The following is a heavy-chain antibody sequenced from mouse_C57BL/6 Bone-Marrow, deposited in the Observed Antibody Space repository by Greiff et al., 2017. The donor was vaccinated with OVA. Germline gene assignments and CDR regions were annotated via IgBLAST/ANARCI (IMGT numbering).Heavy chain of an antibody. D-gene: IGHD2-5*01. CDR3: ARAYYINYYYGVDY. J-gene: IGHJ4*01. Sequence: QVQLQQPGAELVMPGASVKLSCKASGYTFTSYWMHWVKQRPGQGLEWIGEIDPSDSYTNYNQKFKGKSTLTVDKSSSTAYMQLSSLTSEDSAVYYCARAYYINYYYGVDYWGQGTSVTVSS. CDR1: GYTFTSYW. V-gene: IGHV1-69*01. CDR2: IDPSDSYT.